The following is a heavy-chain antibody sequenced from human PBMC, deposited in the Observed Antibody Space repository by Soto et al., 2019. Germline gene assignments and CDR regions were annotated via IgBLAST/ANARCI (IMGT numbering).Heavy chain of an antibody. V-gene: IGHV1-69*02. CDR1: GGTFNTYT. CDR2: FIPILDMA. J-gene: IGHJ4*02. CDR3: AITYCRDNSCPRDFDF. D-gene: IGHD2-21*01. Sequence: QVQVVQSGAEVKKPKSSVKVSCKPSGGTFNTYTVNWVRLAPGHGLEWMGRFIPILDMANYAQKFQDRVTITADRSTFTAYMELNSLTSDDPAVYYCAITYCRDNSCPRDFDFWGPGTRVTVSS.